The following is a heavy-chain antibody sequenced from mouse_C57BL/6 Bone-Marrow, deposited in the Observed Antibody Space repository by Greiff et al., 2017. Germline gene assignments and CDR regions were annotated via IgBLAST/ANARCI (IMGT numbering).Heavy chain of an antibody. CDR1: GYTFTGYW. D-gene: IGHD2-3*01. V-gene: IGHV1-9*01. CDR3: ARRRVYDLAY. J-gene: IGHJ3*01. CDR2: ILPGSGST. Sequence: QVQLQQSGAELMKPGASVKLSCKATGYTFTGYWIEWVKQRPGHGLEWIGEILPGSGSTNYNEKVKGKATLTADTSSNTAYMQLSSLTTEDSAIYYCARRRVYDLAYWGQWTLVTVSA.